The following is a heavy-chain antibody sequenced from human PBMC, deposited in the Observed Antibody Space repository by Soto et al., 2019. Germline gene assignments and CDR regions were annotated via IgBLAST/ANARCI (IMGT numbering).Heavy chain of an antibody. J-gene: IGHJ4*02. V-gene: IGHV4-61*01. Sequence: PSETLSLTCTVSGGSVSSGSYYWSWIRQPPGKGLEWIAYIYYGGSTNYNPSLKSRVSISVDTSKNQFSLKVNSVTAADTAVYYCARHAYTSTWNFDLWGQGTPVTVSS. D-gene: IGHD3-16*01. CDR2: IYYGGST. CDR1: GGSVSSGSYY. CDR3: ARHAYTSTWNFDL.